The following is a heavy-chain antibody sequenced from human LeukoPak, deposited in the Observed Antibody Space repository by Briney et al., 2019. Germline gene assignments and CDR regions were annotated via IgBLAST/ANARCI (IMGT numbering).Heavy chain of an antibody. CDR2: ISYDGSNK. J-gene: IGHJ4*02. D-gene: IGHD6-19*01. CDR3: ARAPGAVAGTPADY. CDR1: GFTFGSYA. V-gene: IGHV3-30-3*01. Sequence: GGSLRLSCAASGFTFGSYAMHWVRQAPGKGLEWVAVISYDGSNKYYADSVKGRFTISRDNSKNTLYLQMNSLRAEDTAVYYCARAPGAVAGTPADYWGQGTLVTVSS.